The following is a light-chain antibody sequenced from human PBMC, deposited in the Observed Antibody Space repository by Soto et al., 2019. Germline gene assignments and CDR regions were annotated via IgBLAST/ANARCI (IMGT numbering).Light chain of an antibody. Sequence: EIVLTQSPGTLSLSPGERATLSCRASQRVSGSYLAWYQQKPGQAPRLLIQGASSRATGIPDRFSGSGSGTDFTLTISRLEPEDSTVYYCQQFGSSAWTFGQGTKVDI. V-gene: IGKV3-20*01. CDR2: GAS. J-gene: IGKJ1*01. CDR3: QQFGSSAWT. CDR1: QRVSGSY.